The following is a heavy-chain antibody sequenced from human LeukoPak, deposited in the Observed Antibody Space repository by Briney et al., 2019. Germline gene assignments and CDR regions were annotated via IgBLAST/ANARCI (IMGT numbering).Heavy chain of an antibody. D-gene: IGHD3-16*02. V-gene: IGHV4-34*01. CDR1: GGSFSGYY. J-gene: IGHJ4*02. Sequence: SQTLSLTCAVYGGSFSGYYWSWIRQPPGKGPEWIGEINHSGSTNYNPSLKSRVTISVDTSKNQFSLKLSSVTAADTAVYYCARAGYDYVWGSYRYPGHFDYWGQGTLVTVSS. CDR2: INHSGST. CDR3: ARAGYDYVWGSYRYPGHFDY.